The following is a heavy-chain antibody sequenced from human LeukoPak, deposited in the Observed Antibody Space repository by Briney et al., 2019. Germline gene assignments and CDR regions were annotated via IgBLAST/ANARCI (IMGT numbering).Heavy chain of an antibody. D-gene: IGHD1-26*01. V-gene: IGHV4-30-2*01. J-gene: IGHJ3*02. CDR3: ARGVGFDAFDI. CDR1: GGSISSGDYS. CDR2: IYNSGSP. Sequence: SETLSLTCAVSGGSISSGDYSWSWIRQPPGKGLEWIGYIYNSGSPYLNPSLKSRVTISIDRSKNQFSLKLSSVTAADTAVYYCARGVGFDAFDIWGQGTMVTVSS.